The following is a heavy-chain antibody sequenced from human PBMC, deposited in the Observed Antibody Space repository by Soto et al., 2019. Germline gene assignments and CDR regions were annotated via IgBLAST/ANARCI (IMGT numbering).Heavy chain of an antibody. CDR2: INPNSGGT. CDR3: ARVPPYGSGSYYNGIHAFDI. D-gene: IGHD3-10*01. V-gene: IGHV1-2*02. CDR1: GYTFTGYY. J-gene: IGHJ3*02. Sequence: GASVKVSCKASGYTFTGYYMHWVRQAPGQGLEWMGWINPNSGGTNYAQKFQGRVTMTRDTSTSTAYMELSRLRSDDTAVYYCARVPPYGSGSYYNGIHAFDIWGQGTMVTVSS.